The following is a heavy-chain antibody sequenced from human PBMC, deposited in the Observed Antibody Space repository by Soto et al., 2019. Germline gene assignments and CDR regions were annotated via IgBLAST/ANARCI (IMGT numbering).Heavy chain of an antibody. Sequence: SETLSLTCAVYGGSFSGYYWSWIRQPPGKGLEWIGEINHSGSTNYNPSLKSRVTISVDTSKNQFSLKLSSVTAADTAVYYCARAPRYNWNFLHYYYYMDVWGKGTTVTVSS. CDR3: ARAPRYNWNFLHYYYYMDV. V-gene: IGHV4-34*01. D-gene: IGHD1-7*01. CDR2: INHSGST. CDR1: GGSFSGYY. J-gene: IGHJ6*03.